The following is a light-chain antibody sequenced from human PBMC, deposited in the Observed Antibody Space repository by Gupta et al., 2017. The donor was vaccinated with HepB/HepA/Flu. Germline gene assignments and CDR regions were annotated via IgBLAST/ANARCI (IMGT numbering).Light chain of an antibody. J-gene: IGLJ3*02. Sequence: QSALTQPDSVSGSPGQSITISCAGTSSDVGGYNYVYWYQQHPGKAPKLMIYDVSNRPSGVSNRFSGSKSGNTASLTISGLQAEDEADYYCSSYTSSSTPWVFGGGTKLTVL. CDR1: SSDVGGYNY. V-gene: IGLV2-14*03. CDR3: SSYTSSSTPWV. CDR2: DVS.